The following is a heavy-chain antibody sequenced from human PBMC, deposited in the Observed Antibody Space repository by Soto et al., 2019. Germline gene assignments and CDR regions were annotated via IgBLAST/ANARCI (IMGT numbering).Heavy chain of an antibody. Sequence: QVQLVQSGAEVKKPGSSVKVSCKASGGTFSSYAISWVRQAPGQGLEWMGGIITIFGTANYAQKFQGRVTITADESTSTAYMELSSLRSEDTAVYYCARDRGPVTVTTADWYFDLWGRGTLVTVSS. J-gene: IGHJ2*01. V-gene: IGHV1-69*12. CDR2: IITIFGTA. CDR1: GGTFSSYA. D-gene: IGHD4-17*01. CDR3: ARDRGPVTVTTADWYFDL.